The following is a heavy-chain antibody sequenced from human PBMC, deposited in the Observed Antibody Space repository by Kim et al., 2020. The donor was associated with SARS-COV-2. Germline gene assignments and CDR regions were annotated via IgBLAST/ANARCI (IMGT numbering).Heavy chain of an antibody. V-gene: IGHV1-18*01. D-gene: IGHD6-13*01. CDR3: ARDGGRAAAGYDY. J-gene: IGHJ4*02. Sequence: YAKKLKGRVTMTTDTSTRTAYMELRSLGSDDTAGYYCARDGGRAAAGYDYWGQGTLVTVSS.